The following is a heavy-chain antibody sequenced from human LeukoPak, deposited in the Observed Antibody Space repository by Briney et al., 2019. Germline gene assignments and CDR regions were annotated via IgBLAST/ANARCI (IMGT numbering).Heavy chain of an antibody. Sequence: SETLSLTCTVSGGSISSYYWSWIRQPPGKGLEWIGYIYTSGSTNYNPSLKSRVTISVDTSKNQFSLKLSSVTAADTAVYYCARHGMGWFDPWGQGTLVTVSS. CDR3: ARHGMGWFDP. CDR2: IYTSGST. D-gene: IGHD1-14*01. CDR1: GGSISSYY. V-gene: IGHV4-4*09. J-gene: IGHJ5*02.